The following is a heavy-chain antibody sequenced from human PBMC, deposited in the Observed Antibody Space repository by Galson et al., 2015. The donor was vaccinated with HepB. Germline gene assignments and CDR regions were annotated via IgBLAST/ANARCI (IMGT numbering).Heavy chain of an antibody. D-gene: IGHD3-10*01. J-gene: IGHJ4*02. Sequence: SLRLSCAASGFTFCSCSMNWVRQAPGKGLEWVSSISSSSSYIYYADSVKGRFTVSRDNAKNSLYLQMNSLRAEDTAVYYCARDEESGFGELFYWGQGTLVTVSS. CDR3: ARDEESGFGELFY. V-gene: IGHV3-21*01. CDR2: ISSSSSYI. CDR1: GFTFCSCS.